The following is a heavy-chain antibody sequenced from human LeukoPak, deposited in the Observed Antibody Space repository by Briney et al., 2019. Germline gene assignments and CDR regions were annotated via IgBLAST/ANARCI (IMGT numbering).Heavy chain of an antibody. CDR3: ARTYYYDSSGYYYPDY. J-gene: IGHJ4*02. D-gene: IGHD3-22*01. V-gene: IGHV1-69*06. Sequence: ASVKVSCKASGGTFSSYAISWVRQAPGQGLEWMGGIIPIFGTANYAQKFQGRVTITADKSTSTAYMELSSLRSEDTAVYYCARTYYYDSSGYYYPDYWGQGTLVTISS. CDR1: GGTFSSYA. CDR2: IIPIFGTA.